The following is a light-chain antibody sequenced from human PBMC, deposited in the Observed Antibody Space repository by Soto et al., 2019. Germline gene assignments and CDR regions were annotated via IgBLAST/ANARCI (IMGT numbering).Light chain of an antibody. CDR2: EVT. CDR3: SSDTSSNTWV. V-gene: IGLV2-14*01. J-gene: IGLJ3*02. CDR1: PSDIGRYNY. Sequence: QSVLTQPASVSGSPGQSITISCTGTPSDIGRYNYVSWYQQFPGKVPKLLIYEVTSRPSEVSARFSGSKSGSTASLTISGLQAEDEADYYCSSDTSSNTWVFGGGTKLTVL.